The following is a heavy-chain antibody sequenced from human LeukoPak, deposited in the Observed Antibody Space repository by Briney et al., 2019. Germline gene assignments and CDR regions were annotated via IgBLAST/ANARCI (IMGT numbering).Heavy chain of an antibody. CDR3: ARGPLDILTGYYSPLFDY. CDR1: GFTFSSYA. CDR2: ISYDGSNK. J-gene: IGHJ4*02. D-gene: IGHD3-9*01. V-gene: IGHV3-30-3*01. Sequence: PGRSLRLSCAASGFTFSSYAMHWVRQAPGKGLEWVAVISYDGSNKYYADSVKGRFTISRDNSKNTLYLQMNSLRAEDTAVYYCARGPLDILTGYYSPLFDYWGQGTLVAVS.